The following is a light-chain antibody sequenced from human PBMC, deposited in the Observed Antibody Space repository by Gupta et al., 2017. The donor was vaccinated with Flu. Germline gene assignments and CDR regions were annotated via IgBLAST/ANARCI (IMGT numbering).Light chain of an antibody. J-gene: IGKJ2*01. CDR3: MQATYWPSYA. V-gene: IGKV2-30*01. CDR1: RSLVFSDGNTY. Sequence: TLGQAASISCRSSRSLVFSDGNTYLNWFHQRPGQSPRRLIYKVSNRDSGVPDRFSGSGSGTDFTLKISRVEAEDVGVYYCMQATYWPSYAFGQGTKLEIK. CDR2: KVS.